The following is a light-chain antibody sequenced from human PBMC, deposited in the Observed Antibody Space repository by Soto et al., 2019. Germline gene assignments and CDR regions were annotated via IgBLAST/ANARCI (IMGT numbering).Light chain of an antibody. V-gene: IGLV2-23*02. CDR2: EVS. CDR1: SSGVGSYNL. Sequence: QSALTQPASVSGSPGQSITISCTGTSSGVGSYNLVSWYQQHPGKAPKLMIYEVSKRPSGVSNRFSGSKSGNTASLTISGLQAEDEADYYCCSYAGSSTYVFGTGTRSPS. CDR3: CSYAGSSTYV. J-gene: IGLJ1*01.